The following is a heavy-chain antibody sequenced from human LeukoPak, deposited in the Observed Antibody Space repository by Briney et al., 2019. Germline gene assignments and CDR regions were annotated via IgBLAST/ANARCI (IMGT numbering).Heavy chain of an antibody. J-gene: IGHJ6*02. D-gene: IGHD5-12*01. Sequence: SETLSLTCTVSGGSISSYYWSWIRQPAGKGLEWIGRIYTSGSTNYNPSLKSRVAMSVDTSKNQFSLKLSSVTAADTAVYYCAREGSIVATIVGYYYGMDVWGQGTTVTVSS. V-gene: IGHV4-4*07. CDR3: AREGSIVATIVGYYYGMDV. CDR1: GGSISSYY. CDR2: IYTSGST.